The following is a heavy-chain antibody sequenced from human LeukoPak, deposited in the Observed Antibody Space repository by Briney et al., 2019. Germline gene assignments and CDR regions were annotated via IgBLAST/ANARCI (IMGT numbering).Heavy chain of an antibody. CDR1: GFSFSSYG. CDR2: IYYDGSNK. CDR3: ASDKLGTDAFDI. J-gene: IGHJ3*02. V-gene: IGHV3-33*01. Sequence: KAGGSLRLSCTASGFSFSSYGMHWVRQAPGKGLEWVAVIYYDGSNKYYADSVKGRFTISRDNSENTLYLQMNSLRVDDTAVYYCASDKLGTDAFDIWGQGTVVTVSS. D-gene: IGHD7-27*01.